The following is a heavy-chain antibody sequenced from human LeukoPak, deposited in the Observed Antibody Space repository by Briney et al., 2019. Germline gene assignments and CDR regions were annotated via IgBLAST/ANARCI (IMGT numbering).Heavy chain of an antibody. V-gene: IGHV3-30*18. Sequence: GGSLRLSCAASGFTFSSYGMHWVRQAPGRGLEGVAVISYEGSNKYYADSVKGRFTISRDNSKNSLYLQMNSLRAEDTAVSYRAELGITMIGGVWGKATTVTTPS. D-gene: IGHD3-10*02. CDR2: ISYEGSNK. J-gene: IGHJ6*04. CDR1: GFTFSSYG. CDR3: AELGITMIGGV.